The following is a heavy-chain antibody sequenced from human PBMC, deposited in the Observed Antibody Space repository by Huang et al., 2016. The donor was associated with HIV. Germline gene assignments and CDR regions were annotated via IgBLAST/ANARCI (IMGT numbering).Heavy chain of an antibody. D-gene: IGHD5-18*01. CDR2: TSAIFGVT. CDR1: GGTVSNLA. CDR3: AYWGNGYNSPFDC. J-gene: IGHJ4*02. V-gene: IGHV1-69*01. Sequence: QVQLLQSGAEVKKPGSSVKVSCKASGGTVSNLAISWVRQAPGQGLEWMGGTSAIFGVTNYAQKFQGRVTLNADERTTTAYMELTGLTAEDTAIYYCAYWGNGYNSPFDCWGQGTLVTVSS.